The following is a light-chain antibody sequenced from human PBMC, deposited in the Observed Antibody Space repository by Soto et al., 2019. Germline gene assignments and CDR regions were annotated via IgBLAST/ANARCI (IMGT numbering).Light chain of an antibody. CDR1: QGIANY. CDR2: GAT. J-gene: IGKJ1*01. Sequence: DIQMTQSPSSLSASVGDRVTITCRTSQGIANYLNWYQQKPGKAPKLLIFGATSLHRGVPSKFSGSGSGTDFTLTISSLQPEDFATYYCQQSFNNPRTFGQGTKVEFK. CDR3: QQSFNNPRT. V-gene: IGKV1-39*01.